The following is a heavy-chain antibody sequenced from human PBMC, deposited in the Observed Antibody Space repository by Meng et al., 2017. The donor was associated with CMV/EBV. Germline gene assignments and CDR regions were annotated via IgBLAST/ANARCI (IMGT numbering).Heavy chain of an antibody. CDR1: GFTFSSYA. J-gene: IGHJ4*02. Sequence: LSLTCAASGFTFSSYAMSWVRQAPGKGLEWVSAISGSGGSTYYADSVEGRFTISRDNSKNTLYMQMNSLRAEDTAVYYCAKKSSISSPRQYYFDYWGQRTLVTVSS. CDR2: ISGSGGST. V-gene: IGHV3-23*01. D-gene: IGHD6-6*01. CDR3: AKKSSISSPRQYYFDY.